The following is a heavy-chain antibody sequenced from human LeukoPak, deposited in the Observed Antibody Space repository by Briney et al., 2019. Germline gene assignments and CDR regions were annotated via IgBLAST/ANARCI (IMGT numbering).Heavy chain of an antibody. CDR3: ARHHYCLGGTCSFDP. V-gene: IGHV4-39*01. J-gene: IGHJ5*01. D-gene: IGHD2-15*01. Sequence: SETLSLTCTVSGGSISSNSYYWGWIRQSPGKGLEWIGSIYYSGITYYNPSLKSRVTISVDTFKIQFSLKLSSVTAADTAVYYCARHHYCLGGTCSFDPWGQGTLVTVSS. CDR1: GGSISSNSYY. CDR2: IYYSGIT.